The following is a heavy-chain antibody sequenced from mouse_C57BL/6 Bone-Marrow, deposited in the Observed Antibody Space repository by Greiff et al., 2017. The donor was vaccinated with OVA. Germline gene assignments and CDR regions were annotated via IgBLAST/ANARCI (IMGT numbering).Heavy chain of an antibody. CDR1: GYTFTSYW. CDR2: IDPSDSYT. CDR3: ARGGLITTVGYFDY. V-gene: IGHV1-50*01. Sequence: QVQLQQPGAELVKPGASVKLSCKASGYTFTSYWMQWVKQRPGQGLEWIGEIDPSDSYTNYNQKFKGKATLTVDTSSSTAYLQLSSLTSEDSAVYYGARGGLITTVGYFDYWGQGTTLTVSS. D-gene: IGHD1-1*01. J-gene: IGHJ2*01.